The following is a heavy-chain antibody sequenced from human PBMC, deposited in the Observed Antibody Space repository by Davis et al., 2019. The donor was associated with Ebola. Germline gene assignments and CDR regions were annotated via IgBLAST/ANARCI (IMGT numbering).Heavy chain of an antibody. D-gene: IGHD3-10*01. CDR1: GGTFSSYA. CDR2: IIPIPGIA. J-gene: IGHJ4*02. CDR3: ARDLDYYGSGSYPSGY. Sequence: SVKVSCKASGGTFSSYAISWVRQAPGQGLEWMGRIIPIPGIANYAQKFQGRVTITADKSTSTAYMELSSLRSKDTAVYYCARDLDYYGSGSYPSGYWGQGTLVTVSS. V-gene: IGHV1-69*04.